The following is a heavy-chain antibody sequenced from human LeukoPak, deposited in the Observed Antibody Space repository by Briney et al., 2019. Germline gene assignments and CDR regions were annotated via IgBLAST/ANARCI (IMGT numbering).Heavy chain of an antibody. V-gene: IGHV4-39*01. D-gene: IGHD6-13*01. J-gene: IGHJ4*02. CDR2: IYYSGST. Sequence: SETLSLTCTVSGGSMSSSTYYWGWIRQPPGKGLEWIGSIYYSGSTYYNPSLKGRVTTSGDTSKNQFSLKLSSMTAADTAVYYCATRTIAAPTSKFFDSWGQGTLVTVSS. CDR1: GGSMSSSTYY. CDR3: ATRTIAAPTSKFFDS.